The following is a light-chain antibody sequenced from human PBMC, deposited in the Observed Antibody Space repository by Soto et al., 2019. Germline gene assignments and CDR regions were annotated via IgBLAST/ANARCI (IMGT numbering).Light chain of an antibody. CDR3: QQFYYNSYT. J-gene: IGKJ2*01. CDR2: WAS. V-gene: IGKV4-1*01. Sequence: DIVMTQSPDSLAVSLGERATINCKSSQSVLYSANNKNYLAWYQQKSGQPPKLLIYWASTREFGVPDLFSGSASGTDFSLTISSLQAEDVAVYYWQQFYYNSYTFGQGTKLEIK. CDR1: QSVLYSANNKNY.